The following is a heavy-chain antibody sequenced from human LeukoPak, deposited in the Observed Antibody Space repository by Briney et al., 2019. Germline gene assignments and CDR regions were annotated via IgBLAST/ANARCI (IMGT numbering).Heavy chain of an antibody. Sequence: GGSLRLSCAASGFTFRDYYMSWIRQAPGKGLEWVSYITSSGSIIYYADSVKGRFTISRDNAKNSLYMLMNSLRVEDTAVYYCARGGVRGIQPVDYWGQGALVTVSS. CDR2: ITSSGSII. CDR1: GFTFRDYY. V-gene: IGHV3-11*04. D-gene: IGHD3-10*01. CDR3: ARGGVRGIQPVDY. J-gene: IGHJ4*02.